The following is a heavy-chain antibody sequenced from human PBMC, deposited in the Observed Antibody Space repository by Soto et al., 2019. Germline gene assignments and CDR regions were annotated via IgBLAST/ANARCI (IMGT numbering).Heavy chain of an antibody. V-gene: IGHV4-39*07. CDR2: IYYSGST. CDR1: GGSVSSSSCY. D-gene: IGHD5-18*01. CDR3: AHSHVDTAMPGPWFDP. Sequence: SETLSLTCTVSGGSVSSSSCYWGWIRQPPGKGLEWIGSIYYSGSTYYNPSLKSRVTISVDTSKNQFSLKLTNMDPVDTATYYCAHSHVDTAMPGPWFDPWGQGTLVTVSS. J-gene: IGHJ5*02.